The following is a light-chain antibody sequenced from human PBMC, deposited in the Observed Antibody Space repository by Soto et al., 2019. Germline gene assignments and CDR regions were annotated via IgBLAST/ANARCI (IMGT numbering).Light chain of an antibody. J-gene: IGKJ2*01. Sequence: EIVLTQFPATLSLSPGDRATLSCRASQSVPSYLAWYQQKPGQAPRLLVYDISNRATAIPARFTGSGSGTDFTLTISTLEPEDSAVNYCQQPNAWPPNTFGQGTKLEI. V-gene: IGKV3-11*01. CDR3: QQPNAWPPNT. CDR1: QSVPSY. CDR2: DIS.